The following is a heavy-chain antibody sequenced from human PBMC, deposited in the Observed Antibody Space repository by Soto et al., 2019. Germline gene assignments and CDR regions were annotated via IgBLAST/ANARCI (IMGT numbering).Heavy chain of an antibody. D-gene: IGHD5-18*01. J-gene: IGHJ6*02. Sequence: QVQLVESGGGVVQPGSSLRLACASYGFTFSSYGIHWVRQAPGQGLEWVALISYDGTDKYYADSVTGLFTISRDKSKNTLYLQMSSLGPEYTAVYYCVKERYAQLGLDDYVMDVWCQGTPVTV. CDR3: VKERYAQLGLDDYVMDV. V-gene: IGHV3-30*18. CDR1: GFTFSSYG. CDR2: ISYDGTDK.